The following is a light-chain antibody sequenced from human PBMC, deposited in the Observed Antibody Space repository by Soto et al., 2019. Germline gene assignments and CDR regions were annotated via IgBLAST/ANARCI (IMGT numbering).Light chain of an antibody. J-gene: IGLJ2*01. V-gene: IGLV1-40*01. CDR2: GNS. Sequence: QPVLTQPPSVSGAPGQRVTISCTGSSSNIGAGYDVHWYQQLPGTAPKLLIYGNSNRPSGVPDRFSGSKSGTSASLAISGLQADDEADYYCQSHDSSLSEGVFGGGTKLTVL. CDR3: QSHDSSLSEGV. CDR1: SSNIGAGYD.